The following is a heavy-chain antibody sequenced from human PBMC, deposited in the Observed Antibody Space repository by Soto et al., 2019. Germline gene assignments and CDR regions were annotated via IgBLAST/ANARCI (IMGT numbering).Heavy chain of an antibody. CDR1: GYTFTGYY. CDR2: INPNSGGT. J-gene: IGHJ4*02. CDR3: ARENGSLDY. V-gene: IGHV1-2*04. D-gene: IGHD1-1*01. Sequence: ASVRFSCRPSGYTFTGYYMHWVRQAPGQGLEWMGWINPNSGGTNYAQKFQGWVTMTRDTSISTAYMELSRLRSDDTAVYYCARENGSLDYWGQGTLVTVSS.